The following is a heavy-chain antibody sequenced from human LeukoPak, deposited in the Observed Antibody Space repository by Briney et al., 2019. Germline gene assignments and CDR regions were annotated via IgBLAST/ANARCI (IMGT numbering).Heavy chain of an antibody. Sequence: ASVKVSCKASGYTFTSYGISWVRQAPGQGLEWMGWISAYNGNTNYAQKLQGRVTMTTDTSTSTAYMELRSLRSDDTAVYYCARGGHDILTGLRAFDIWGQGTMVTVSS. CDR1: GYTFTSYG. D-gene: IGHD3-9*01. CDR2: ISAYNGNT. CDR3: ARGGHDILTGLRAFDI. V-gene: IGHV1-18*01. J-gene: IGHJ3*02.